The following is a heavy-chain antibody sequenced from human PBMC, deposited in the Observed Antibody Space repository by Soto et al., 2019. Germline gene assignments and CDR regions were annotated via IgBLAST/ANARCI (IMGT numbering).Heavy chain of an antibody. CDR2: ISSSSTI. CDR3: AREYLYSSGPAVDY. J-gene: IGHJ4*02. Sequence: GGSLRLSCAASGFTFSSYSMNWVRQAPGKGLEWVSYISSSSTIYYADSVKGRFTISRDNAKNSLYLQMNSLRDEDTAVYHCAREYLYSSGPAVDYWGQGTLVTVSS. D-gene: IGHD6-19*01. CDR1: GFTFSSYS. V-gene: IGHV3-48*02.